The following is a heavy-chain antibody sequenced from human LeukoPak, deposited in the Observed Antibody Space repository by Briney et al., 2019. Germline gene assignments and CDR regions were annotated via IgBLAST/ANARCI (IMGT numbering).Heavy chain of an antibody. Sequence: PGGSLRLSCAASGIIFSNYEMNWVRQAPGKGLEWVSYISNSGKSIYYADSVKGRFTISRDNAKNSLFLQMDSLRAEDTAVYYCAKGSSGSDYWGQGTLVTVSS. V-gene: IGHV3-48*03. CDR1: GIIFSNYE. CDR3: AKGSSGSDY. CDR2: ISNSGKSI. D-gene: IGHD6-19*01. J-gene: IGHJ4*02.